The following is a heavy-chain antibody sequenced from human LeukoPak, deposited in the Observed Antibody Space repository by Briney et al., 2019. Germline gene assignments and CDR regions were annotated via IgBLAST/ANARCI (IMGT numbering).Heavy chain of an antibody. Sequence: SETLSLTCGVYGGSLSSYYWTWIRQSPGMGLEWIGEIIHTGRTNYSPSLTSRVTISVDSSKNQFSLELSSVTAADTAVYYCARGILVTVYAAFDYWSQGTLVTVSS. CDR3: ARGILVTVYAAFDY. CDR2: IIHTGRT. D-gene: IGHD2-8*01. J-gene: IGHJ4*02. CDR1: GGSLSSYY. V-gene: IGHV4-34*01.